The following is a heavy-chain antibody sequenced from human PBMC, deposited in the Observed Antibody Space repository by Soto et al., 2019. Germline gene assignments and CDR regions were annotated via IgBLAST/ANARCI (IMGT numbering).Heavy chain of an antibody. D-gene: IGHD3-3*01. Sequence: GGSLRLSCAASGFTFSSYAMSWVRQAPGKGLEWVSGISGSGGSTYYADSVKGRFTISRDNSKNTLSLQMNSLRAEDTAVYYCARDARYDFWSGYSTRNWFDPWGQGTLVTVSS. CDR2: ISGSGGST. CDR1: GFTFSSYA. J-gene: IGHJ5*02. CDR3: ARDARYDFWSGYSTRNWFDP. V-gene: IGHV3-23*01.